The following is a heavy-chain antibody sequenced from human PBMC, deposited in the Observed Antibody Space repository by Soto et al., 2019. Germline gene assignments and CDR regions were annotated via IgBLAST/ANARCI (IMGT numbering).Heavy chain of an antibody. CDR2: MNPNSGNT. CDR1: GYTFTSYG. D-gene: IGHD2-2*01. CDR3: ARSIKDIVVVPAAMANYYYYYYMDV. Sequence: ASVKVSCNASGYTFTSYGINWVRQATGQGLEWMGWMNPNSGNTGYAQKFQGRVTMTRNTSISTAYMELSSLRSEDTAVYYCARSIKDIVVVPAAMANYYYYYYMDVWGKGTTVTVSS. V-gene: IGHV1-8*01. J-gene: IGHJ6*03.